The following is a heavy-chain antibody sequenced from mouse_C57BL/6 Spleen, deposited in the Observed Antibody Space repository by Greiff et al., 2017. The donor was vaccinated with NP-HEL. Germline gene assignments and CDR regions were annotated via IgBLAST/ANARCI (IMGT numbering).Heavy chain of an antibody. CDR3: ARKGYGSSPSFAY. CDR2: IWSGGST. D-gene: IGHD1-1*01. Sequence: VKLVESGPGLVQPSQSLSITCTVSGFSLTSYGVHWVRQSPGKGLEWLGVIWSGGSTDYNAAFISRLSISKDNSKSQVFFKMNSLQADDTAIYYCARKGYGSSPSFAYWGQGTLVTVSA. CDR1: GFSLTSYG. J-gene: IGHJ3*01. V-gene: IGHV2-2*01.